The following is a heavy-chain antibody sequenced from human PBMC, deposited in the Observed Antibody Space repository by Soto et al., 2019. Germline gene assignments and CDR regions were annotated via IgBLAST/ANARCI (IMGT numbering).Heavy chain of an antibody. CDR2: ISAYNGNT. CDR3: AREHQFWSGYSNWFDP. Sequence: ASVKVSCKASGYTFTGYGISWVRQAPGQGLEWMGWISAYNGNTNYAQSLQGRVTMATDKSTSTAYMELRSLRTEDTAMYYCAREHQFWSGYSNWFDPWGQGTLVTVPS. D-gene: IGHD3-3*01. CDR1: GYTFTGYG. J-gene: IGHJ5*02. V-gene: IGHV1-18*01.